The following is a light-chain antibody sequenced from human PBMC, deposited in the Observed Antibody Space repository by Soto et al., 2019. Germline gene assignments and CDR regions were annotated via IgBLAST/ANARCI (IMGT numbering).Light chain of an antibody. Sequence: DIQITQSPSSLSAFEGDRVTLTCRARQTISSYLNRYQQKPENAPKLLIYAASSLQSGIPSRFSGSGSGTDLTLTISSLQPEDFATYYCQQSYSTPWTFGQGTKVDIK. V-gene: IGKV1-39*01. CDR3: QQSYSTPWT. CDR1: QTISSY. CDR2: AAS. J-gene: IGKJ1*01.